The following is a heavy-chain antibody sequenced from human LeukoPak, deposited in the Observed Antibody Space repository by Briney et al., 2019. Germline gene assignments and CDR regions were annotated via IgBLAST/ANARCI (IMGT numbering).Heavy chain of an antibody. J-gene: IGHJ3*02. Sequence: PSETLSLACAVYGGSFSGYYWSWIRQPPGKGLEWIGCVYYSGSTNYNPSLKSRVTISLDTSKNQFSLKLSSVTAADTALYYCARSTRGYTYGYTDIWGQGTMVTVSS. CDR1: GGSFSGYY. V-gene: IGHV4-59*01. D-gene: IGHD5-18*01. CDR3: ARSTRGYTYGYTDI. CDR2: VYYSGST.